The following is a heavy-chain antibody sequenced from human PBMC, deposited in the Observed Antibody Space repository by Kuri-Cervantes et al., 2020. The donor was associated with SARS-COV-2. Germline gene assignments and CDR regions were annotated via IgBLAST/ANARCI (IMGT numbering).Heavy chain of an antibody. D-gene: IGHD6-6*01. J-gene: IGHJ4*02. Sequence: ASVKVSCKASGYTVTSYAMHWGRQAPGQRLEWMGWINAGNGNTKYAQKFQGRVTITADKSTSTAYMELSSLRSEDTAVYYCASFPNEYSRQIEDYWGQGTLVTVSS. CDR2: INAGNGNT. V-gene: IGHV1-3*01. CDR3: ASFPNEYSRQIEDY. CDR1: GYTVTSYA.